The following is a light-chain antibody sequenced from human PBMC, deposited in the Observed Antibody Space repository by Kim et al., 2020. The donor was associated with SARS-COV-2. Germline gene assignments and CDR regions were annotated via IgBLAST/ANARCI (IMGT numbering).Light chain of an antibody. Sequence: SYELTQPLSVSVSLGQTASITCGGDYIESKHVHWYQQKAGQAPVLVIYRDSSRPAEIPERFSGSNSGNTATLTFSRAQAGDEADYYCQVWDNNTWVFGGGTQLTVL. CDR2: RDS. V-gene: IGLV3-9*01. CDR1: YIESKH. J-gene: IGLJ3*02. CDR3: QVWDNNTWV.